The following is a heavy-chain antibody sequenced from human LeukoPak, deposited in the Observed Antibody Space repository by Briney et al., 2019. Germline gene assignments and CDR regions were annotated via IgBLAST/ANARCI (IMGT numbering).Heavy chain of an antibody. CDR3: ARGTEDIVATITDPHEVLNYFDY. V-gene: IGHV3-33*01. D-gene: IGHD5-12*01. J-gene: IGHJ4*02. Sequence: GGSLRLSCAASGFTFSSYGMHWVRQAPGKGLEWVAVIWYDGSNKYYADSVKGRFTISRDNSKNTLYLQMNSLRAEDTAVYYCARGTEDIVATITDPHEVLNYFDYWGQGTLVTVSS. CDR2: IWYDGSNK. CDR1: GFTFSSYG.